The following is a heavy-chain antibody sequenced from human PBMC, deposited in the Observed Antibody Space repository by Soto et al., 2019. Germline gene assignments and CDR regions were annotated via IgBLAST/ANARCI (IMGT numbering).Heavy chain of an antibody. CDR1: GFTFSSYG. Sequence: GGSLRLSCAASGFTFSSYGMHWVRQAPGKGLEWVAVIWYDGSNKYYADYVKGRFTISRDNSKNTLYLQMNSLRAEDTAVYYCAREKSLRYFDWLGLDYWGQGTLVTVSS. V-gene: IGHV3-33*01. D-gene: IGHD3-9*01. J-gene: IGHJ4*02. CDR2: IWYDGSNK. CDR3: AREKSLRYFDWLGLDY.